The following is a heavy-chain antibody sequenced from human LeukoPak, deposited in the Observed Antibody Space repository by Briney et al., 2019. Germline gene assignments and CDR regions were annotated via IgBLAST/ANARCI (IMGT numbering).Heavy chain of an antibody. CDR1: GASISSHY. Sequence: SETLSLTCTVSGASISSHYWSWIRQPPGKGLEWMGYIFHSGSTNSNPSLKSRVTISLDTSKNQFSLKLSSVTAADTAVYYCARDSYFGSGNYYIDYWGQGTLVTVSS. V-gene: IGHV4-59*11. CDR2: IFHSGST. J-gene: IGHJ4*02. D-gene: IGHD3-10*01. CDR3: ARDSYFGSGNYYIDY.